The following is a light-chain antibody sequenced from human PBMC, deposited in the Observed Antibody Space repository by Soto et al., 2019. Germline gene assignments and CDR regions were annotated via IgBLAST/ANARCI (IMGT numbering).Light chain of an antibody. CDR1: SYNIGAGYD. CDR3: QSYDSSLSGHYV. J-gene: IGLJ1*01. Sequence: QSVLTQPPSVSGAPGQSVTISCTGSSYNIGAGYDVHWYQQLPGTAPKLLSHGNSNRPSGVPDRFSGSKSGTSASLAITGLQAEDEADYYCQSYDSSLSGHYVFGTGTKLTVL. V-gene: IGLV1-40*01. CDR2: GNS.